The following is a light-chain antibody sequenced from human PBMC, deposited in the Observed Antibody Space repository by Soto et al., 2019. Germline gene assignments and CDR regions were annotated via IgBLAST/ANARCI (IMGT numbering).Light chain of an antibody. Sequence: VITQSPATLSVSPGERPTLSCRSRXSVSSNLASYQQKPGQAPRXXIYAXSTSATGSPARLSGSGSGTAFTPTISSRHSQDFAAYYSQQLKMDTRTFGQGTKVDIK. CDR1: XSVSSN. V-gene: IGKV3-15*01. CDR2: AXS. J-gene: IGKJ1*01. CDR3: QQLKMDTRT.